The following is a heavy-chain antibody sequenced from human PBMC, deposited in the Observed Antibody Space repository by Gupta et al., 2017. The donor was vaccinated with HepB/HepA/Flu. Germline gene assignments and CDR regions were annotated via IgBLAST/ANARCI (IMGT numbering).Heavy chain of an antibody. Sequence: GQGLEWMGVINPNGGGTRYAQKFQGRVTMTTDTSTSTVYMELSSLRSEDTAVYYCARKTGDFILDYWGQGTLVTVSS. V-gene: IGHV1-46*01. D-gene: IGHD7-27*01. CDR2: INPNGGGT. CDR3: ARKTGDFILDY. J-gene: IGHJ4*02.